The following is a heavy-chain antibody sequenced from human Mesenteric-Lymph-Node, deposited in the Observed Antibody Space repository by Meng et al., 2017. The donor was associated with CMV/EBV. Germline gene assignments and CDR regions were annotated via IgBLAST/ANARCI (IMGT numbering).Heavy chain of an antibody. CDR3: ARGDVIVVVPAARFGMDV. Sequence: ASVNVSCKASGYTFTSYGISWVRQAPGQGLEWMGWISAYNGNTNYAQKLQGRVTMTTDTSTSTAYMELRSLRSDDTAVYYCARGDVIVVVPAARFGMDVWGQGTTVTVSS. J-gene: IGHJ6*02. CDR1: GYTFTSYG. CDR2: ISAYNGNT. D-gene: IGHD2-2*01. V-gene: IGHV1-18*01.